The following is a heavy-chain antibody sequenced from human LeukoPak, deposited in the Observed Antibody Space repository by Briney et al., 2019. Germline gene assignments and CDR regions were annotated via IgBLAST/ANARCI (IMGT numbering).Heavy chain of an antibody. CDR1: GGSFSGSYY. CDR2: IYTSGST. CDR3: ARQRYSSRFYDY. J-gene: IGHJ4*02. D-gene: IGHD6-13*01. V-gene: IGHV4-61*02. Sequence: PSETLSPTCAVYGGSFSGSYYWSWIRQPAGKGLEWIGRIYTSGSTNYNPSLKSRVTISVDTSKNQFSLKLSSVTAADTAVYYCARQRYSSRFYDYWGQGTLVTVSS.